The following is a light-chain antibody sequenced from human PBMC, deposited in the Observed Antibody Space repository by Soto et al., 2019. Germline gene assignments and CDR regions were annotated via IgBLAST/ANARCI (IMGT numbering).Light chain of an antibody. CDR2: NAS. J-gene: IGKJ4*01. V-gene: IGKV3-15*01. Sequence: EIVMTQSPATLSVSPGERATLSCRASQSVSNNLAWYQQKPGQAPRLLIYNASTRPTGLPARFSGSGSGTEFTLTISSLQSEDVAVYYCQQYNTWPLTFGGGTKVEI. CDR1: QSVSNN. CDR3: QQYNTWPLT.